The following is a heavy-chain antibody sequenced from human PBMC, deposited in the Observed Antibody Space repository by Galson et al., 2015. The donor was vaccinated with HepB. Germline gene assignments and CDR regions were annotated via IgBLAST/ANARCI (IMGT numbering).Heavy chain of an antibody. D-gene: IGHD2-2*01. CDR3: ARTEGIYCGSASCYAYYFDY. CDR1: GGTSSSYA. Sequence: SVKVSCKASGGTSSSYAISWVRQAPGQGLEWMGGIIPIFGTANYARKFQGRVTITADESTSTAYMELSSLRSEDTAVYYCARTEGIYCGSASCYAYYFDYWGQGTLVTVSS. V-gene: IGHV1-69*13. CDR2: IIPIFGTA. J-gene: IGHJ4*02.